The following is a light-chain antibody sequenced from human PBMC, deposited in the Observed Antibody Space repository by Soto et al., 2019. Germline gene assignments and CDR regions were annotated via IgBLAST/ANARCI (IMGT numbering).Light chain of an antibody. Sequence: EIVLTQSPGTLSLSPGERATLSCRASQSVSNVYLAWYQQKPGQAPRLLIYDTANRATGIPDRFSGSGSGTDCTITVSRLEHEDFAVYYGQQSGSSPRCFGQGTKMEIK. CDR3: QQSGSSPRC. J-gene: IGKJ2*03. CDR1: QSVSNVY. V-gene: IGKV3-20*01. CDR2: DTA.